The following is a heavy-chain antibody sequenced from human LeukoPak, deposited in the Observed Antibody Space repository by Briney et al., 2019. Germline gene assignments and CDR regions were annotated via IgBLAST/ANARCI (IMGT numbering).Heavy chain of an antibody. D-gene: IGHD6-19*01. CDR3: AAGDIAVAGTPNYYYGMDV. Sequence: SVKVSCKASGGTFSSYTISWVRQAPGQGLEWMGRIIPILGIANYAQKFQGRVTITADKPTSTAYMELSSLRSEDTAVYYCAAGDIAVAGTPNYYYGMDVWGQGTTVTVSS. CDR1: GGTFSSYT. J-gene: IGHJ6*02. CDR2: IIPILGIA. V-gene: IGHV1-69*02.